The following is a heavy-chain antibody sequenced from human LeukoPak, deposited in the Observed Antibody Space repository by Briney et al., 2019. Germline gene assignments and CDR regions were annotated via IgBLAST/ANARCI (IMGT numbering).Heavy chain of an antibody. D-gene: IGHD2-2*01. CDR3: ARDLNRRYCSSTSCYSNWFDP. V-gene: IGHV3-30-3*01. CDR2: ISYDGSNK. J-gene: IGHJ5*02. CDR1: GFTFSSYA. Sequence: PGGSLRLSCAASGFTFSSYAMHWVRQAPGKGLEWVAVISYDGSNKYYADSVKGRFTISRDNSKNTLYLKMNSLRAEDTAVYYCARDLNRRYCSSTSCYSNWFDPWGQGTLVTVSS.